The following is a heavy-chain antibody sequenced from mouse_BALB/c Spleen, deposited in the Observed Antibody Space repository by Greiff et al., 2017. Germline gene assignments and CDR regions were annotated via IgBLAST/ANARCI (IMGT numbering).Heavy chain of an antibody. CDR2: INPNNGGT. CDR1: GYTFTDYN. D-gene: IGHD1-1*01. J-gene: IGHJ3*01. CDR3: ASLYYYGRGFAY. Sequence: VQLKESGPELVKPGASVKIPCKASGYTFTDYNMDWVKQSHGKSLEWIGDINPNNGGTIYNQKFKGKATLTVDKSSSTAYMELRSLTSEDTAVYYCASLYYYGRGFAYWGQGTLVTVSA. V-gene: IGHV1-18*01.